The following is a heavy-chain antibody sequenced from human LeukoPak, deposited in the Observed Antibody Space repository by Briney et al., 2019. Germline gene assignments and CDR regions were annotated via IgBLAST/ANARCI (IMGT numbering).Heavy chain of an antibody. D-gene: IGHD1-26*01. Sequence: SETLSLTCAVYGGSFSGYYWSWIRQPPGKGLEWIGEINHSGSTNYNPSLKSRVTISVDASKNQFPLKLSSVTAADTAVYYCARGAGVTNYYYYMDVWGKGTTVTVSS. CDR3: ARGAGVTNYYYYMDV. V-gene: IGHV4-34*01. J-gene: IGHJ6*03. CDR1: GGSFSGYY. CDR2: INHSGST.